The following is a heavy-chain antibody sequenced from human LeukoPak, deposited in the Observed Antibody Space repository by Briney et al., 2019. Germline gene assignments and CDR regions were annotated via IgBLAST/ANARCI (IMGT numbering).Heavy chain of an antibody. J-gene: IGHJ1*01. V-gene: IGHV1-46*01. CDR2: INPSGGST. Sequence: ASVKVSCKSSGYTFTSYYMHWVPQAPGQGLEWMGIINPSGGSTSYAQKFQGRVTMTRDTSTSTVYMELSSLRSEDTAVYYCAREERITMVRGVGVLGPYEYFQHWGQGTLVTVSS. D-gene: IGHD3-10*01. CDR3: AREERITMVRGVGVLGPYEYFQH. CDR1: GYTFTSYY.